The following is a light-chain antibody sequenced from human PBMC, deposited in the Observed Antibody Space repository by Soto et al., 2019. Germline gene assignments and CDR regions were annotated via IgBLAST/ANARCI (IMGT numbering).Light chain of an antibody. J-gene: IGKJ4*01. V-gene: IGKV3-20*01. Sequence: EVVLTQSPDTLPLSPGEGATLSCRASQRVSSSYLAWYQQKPGQAPRLLIYGASSRAAGIPDRFSGSGSGTDFILSISRLEPVDFAVYFCQQYGSSPFTFGGGTKVEIK. CDR3: QQYGSSPFT. CDR2: GAS. CDR1: QRVSSSY.